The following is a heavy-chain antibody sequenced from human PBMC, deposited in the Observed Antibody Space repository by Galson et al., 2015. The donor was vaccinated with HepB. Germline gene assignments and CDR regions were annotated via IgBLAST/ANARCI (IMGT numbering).Heavy chain of an antibody. V-gene: IGHV4-31*11. CDR2: IYYSGST. CDR3: AREAYGDYSFRYFDY. J-gene: IGHJ4*02. Sequence: TLSLTCAVSGGSISSGGYYWSWIRQHPGKGLEWIGYIYYSGSTYYNPSLKSRVTISVDTSKNQFSLKLSSVTAADTAVYYCAREAYGDYSFRYFDYWGRGTLVTVSS. CDR1: GGSISSGGYY. D-gene: IGHD4-17*01.